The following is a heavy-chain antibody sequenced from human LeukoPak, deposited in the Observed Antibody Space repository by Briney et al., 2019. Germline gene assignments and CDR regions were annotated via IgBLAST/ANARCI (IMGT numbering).Heavy chain of an antibody. J-gene: IGHJ4*02. D-gene: IGHD3-3*01. V-gene: IGHV4-31*03. CDR2: IYNSGT. Sequence: SETLSLTCTVSGGSISSGGYYWSWIRQHPGKGLEWIGYIYNSGTYYNPSLKSRVTISVDTSKNQFSLKLSSVTAADTAVYYCARRRFGYYDFWSGPYYFDYWGQGTLVTVSS. CDR1: GGSISSGGYY. CDR3: ARRRFGYYDFWSGPYYFDY.